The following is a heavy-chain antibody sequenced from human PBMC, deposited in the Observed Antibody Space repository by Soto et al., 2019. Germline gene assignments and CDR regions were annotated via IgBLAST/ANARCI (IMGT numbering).Heavy chain of an antibody. CDR2: IYYSGST. Sequence: QLQLQESGPGLVKPSETLSLTCTVSGGSISSSSYYWGWIRQPPGKGLEWIGSIYYSGSTYYNPSLKSRVTISVDTSKNQFSLKLSSVTAADTAVYYCASPAKNYDILTGYFHFDYWGQGTLVTVSS. CDR3: ASPAKNYDILTGYFHFDY. CDR1: GGSISSSSYY. J-gene: IGHJ4*02. V-gene: IGHV4-39*01. D-gene: IGHD3-9*01.